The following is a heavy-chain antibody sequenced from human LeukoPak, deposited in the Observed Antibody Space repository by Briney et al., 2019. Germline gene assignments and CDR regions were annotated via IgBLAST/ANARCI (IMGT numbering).Heavy chain of an antibody. D-gene: IGHD3-10*01. CDR1: GFTVSSNY. V-gene: IGHV3-9*01. Sequence: PGGSLRLSCAASGFTVSSNYMSWVRQAPGKGLEWVSGINWNSGTIAYGDSMRGRFIISRDNTKNSLYLQMNSLRPEDTALYYCAKVRSPVDFYGSGSCLDYWGQGTLVTVSS. CDR2: INWNSGTI. J-gene: IGHJ4*02. CDR3: AKVRSPVDFYGSGSCLDY.